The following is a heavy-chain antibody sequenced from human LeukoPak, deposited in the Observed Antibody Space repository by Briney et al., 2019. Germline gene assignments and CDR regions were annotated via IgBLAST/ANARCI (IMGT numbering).Heavy chain of an antibody. CDR3: TSTSGYSSSWMFDY. D-gene: IGHD6-13*01. Sequence: GGSLRLSCAASGFTFSNAWMSWVRQAPGKGLEWVGRIKSKTDGGTTDYAAPVKGRFTISRDDSKNTLYLQMNSLKTEDTAVYYCTSTSGYSSSWMFDYWGQGTLVTVSS. V-gene: IGHV3-15*01. CDR1: GFTFSNAW. CDR2: IKSKTDGGTT. J-gene: IGHJ4*02.